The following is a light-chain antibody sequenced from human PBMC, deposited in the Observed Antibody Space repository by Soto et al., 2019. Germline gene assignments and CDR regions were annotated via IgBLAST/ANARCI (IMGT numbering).Light chain of an antibody. CDR1: QSVSSN. CDR3: QQYNNWPRT. Sequence: ELVMSQSPATLSVSPGERATLXXRASQSVSSNLAWYQQKPGQAPRVXIYGASTRATGIPARFSGSGSGTEFTLTISSLQSEDFAVYYCQQYNNWPRTFGQGTKVDIK. V-gene: IGKV3-15*01. J-gene: IGKJ1*01. CDR2: GAS.